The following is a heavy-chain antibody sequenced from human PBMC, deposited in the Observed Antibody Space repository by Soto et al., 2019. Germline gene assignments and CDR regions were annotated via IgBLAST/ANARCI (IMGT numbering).Heavy chain of an antibody. CDR2: IVVDSGNT. Sequence: GASVKVSCKASGFSFSRSAVEWVRQARGQRPEWIGWIVVDSGNTKYAQKFQGRVTITRDTSASTAYMELSSLRSEDTAVYYCARDRRGYSYGHDAFDIWGQGTMVTVSS. D-gene: IGHD5-18*01. J-gene: IGHJ3*02. CDR1: GFSFSRSA. CDR3: ARDRRGYSYGHDAFDI. V-gene: IGHV1-58*01.